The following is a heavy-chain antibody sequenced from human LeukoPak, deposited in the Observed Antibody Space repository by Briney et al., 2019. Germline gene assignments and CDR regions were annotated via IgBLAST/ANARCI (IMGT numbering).Heavy chain of an antibody. CDR2: IIPIFGTA. D-gene: IGHD2-2*01. CDR1: GGTFSSYA. CDR3: ARMSGNVVVPAGTLGYYYYYGMDV. J-gene: IGHJ6*04. V-gene: IGHV1-69*06. Sequence: SVKVSCKASGGTFSSYAISWVRQAPGQGLEWMGGIIPIFGTANYAQKYQGRVTITADKSTSTAYMELSSLRSEDTAVYYCARMSGNVVVPAGTLGYYYYYGMDVWGKGTTVTVSS.